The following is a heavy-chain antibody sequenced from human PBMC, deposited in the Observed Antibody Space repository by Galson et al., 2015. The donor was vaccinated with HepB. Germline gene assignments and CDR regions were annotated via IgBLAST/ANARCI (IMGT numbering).Heavy chain of an antibody. J-gene: IGHJ6*02. CDR1: GFTFSSYG. Sequence: SLRLSCAASGFTFSSYGMHWVRQAPGKGLEWVAFIRYDGSNKYYADSVKGRFTISRDNSKNTLYLQMNSLRAEDTAVYYCAKGPGIAAAGTPTYYYYGMDVWGQGTTVTVSS. V-gene: IGHV3-30*02. CDR2: IRYDGSNK. CDR3: AKGPGIAAAGTPTYYYYGMDV. D-gene: IGHD6-13*01.